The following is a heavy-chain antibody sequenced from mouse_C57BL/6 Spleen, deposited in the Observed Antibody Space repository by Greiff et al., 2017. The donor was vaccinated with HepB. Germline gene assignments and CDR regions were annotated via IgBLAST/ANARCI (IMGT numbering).Heavy chain of an antibody. Sequence: QVQLQQPGAELVKPGASVKMSCKASGYTFTSYWITWVKQRPGQGLEWIGDIYPGSGSTNYNEKFKSKATLTVDTSSSTAYMQLSSLTSEDSAVYYCARGGYGNYYCSMDFWGPGTSVTVSS. CDR3: ARGGYGNYYCSMDF. V-gene: IGHV1-55*01. D-gene: IGHD2-2*01. J-gene: IGHJ4*01. CDR2: IYPGSGST. CDR1: GYTFTSYW.